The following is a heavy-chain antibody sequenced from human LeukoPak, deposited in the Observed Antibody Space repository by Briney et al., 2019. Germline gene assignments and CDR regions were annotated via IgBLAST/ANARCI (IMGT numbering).Heavy chain of an antibody. D-gene: IGHD6-13*01. CDR3: ARVEFSSRPSSPGRFDY. Sequence: GESLKISCKGSGYSFTTSWIGWVRQMPGKGLEWMGVIYPGDSDTRYSPSFQGQVTISADKSIGTAYLQWTSLKASDTAMYYCARVEFSSRPSSPGRFDYWGQGTLVTVSS. J-gene: IGHJ4*02. CDR2: IYPGDSDT. V-gene: IGHV5-51*01. CDR1: GYSFTTSW.